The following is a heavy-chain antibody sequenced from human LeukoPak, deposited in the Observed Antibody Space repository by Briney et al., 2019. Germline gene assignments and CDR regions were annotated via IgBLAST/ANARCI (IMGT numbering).Heavy chain of an antibody. CDR3: ARDWHWGFDL. CDR2: INPSGGST. J-gene: IGHJ2*01. CDR1: GYTFSGYY. Sequence: GASVKVSCKASGYTFSGYYMHWVRQAPGQGLGWMGIINPSGGSTNYAQKFQGRVTMTRDTSTNTVYMELSSLRSEDTAVYYCARDWHWGFDLWGRGTLVTVSS. V-gene: IGHV1-46*01.